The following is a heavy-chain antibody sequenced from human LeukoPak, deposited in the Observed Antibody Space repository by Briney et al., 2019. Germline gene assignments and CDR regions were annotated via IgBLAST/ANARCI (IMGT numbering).Heavy chain of an antibody. Sequence: GGSLRLSCAASGFTFSNYAMSWVRQAPGKGLEWVSGIRSSGHNTYYEDSVKGRFTISRDNSKNMLYLQMNSLRAEDTAVYYCAKYVCGGDCYDYFDCWGQGTLVTDSS. CDR2: IRSSGHNT. J-gene: IGHJ4*02. CDR1: GFTFSNYA. CDR3: AKYVCGGDCYDYFDC. D-gene: IGHD2-21*02. V-gene: IGHV3-23*01.